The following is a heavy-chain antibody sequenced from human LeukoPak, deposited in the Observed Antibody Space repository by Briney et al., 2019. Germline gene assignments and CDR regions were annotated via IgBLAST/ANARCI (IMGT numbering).Heavy chain of an antibody. D-gene: IGHD5-12*01. CDR1: GFTFSSYS. Sequence: GGSLRLSCAASGFTFSSYSMSWVRQAPGKGLEWVSYICSGSSTIYYADSVKGRFTISRDDAENSLYLQMISLRAEDMAVYYCARTWLPFDCWGQGTLVTVSS. CDR2: ICSGSSTI. J-gene: IGHJ4*02. V-gene: IGHV3-48*04. CDR3: ARTWLPFDC.